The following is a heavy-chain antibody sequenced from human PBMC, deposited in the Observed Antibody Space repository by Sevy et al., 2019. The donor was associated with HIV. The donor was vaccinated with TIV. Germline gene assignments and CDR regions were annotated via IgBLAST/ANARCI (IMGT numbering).Heavy chain of an antibody. CDR1: GYSFSAYF. V-gene: IGHV1-2*05. J-gene: IGHJ4*02. CDR3: ARASGPTVGAYFDS. CDR2: ISPNSGGT. Sequence: VKVSCKASGYSFSAYFLHWVRQAPGQGLEWMGRISPNSGGTVYAQKFRGRVTMTRDTSSTTAYMELTRLKSDDTVLYYCARASGPTVGAYFDSWGQGALVTVSS. D-gene: IGHD3-10*01.